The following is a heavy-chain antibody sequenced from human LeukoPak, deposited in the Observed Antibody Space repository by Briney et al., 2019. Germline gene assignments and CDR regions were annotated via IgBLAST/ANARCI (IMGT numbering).Heavy chain of an antibody. CDR3: AKEGLLWFGEAHAYYFDY. CDR1: GFTFSSYA. J-gene: IGHJ4*02. Sequence: PGGSLRLSCAASGFTFSSYAMSWVRQAPGKGLEWVSAISGSGGSTYYADSVKGRFTISRDNSKNTLYLQMNSLRAEDTAVYYCAKEGLLWFGEAHAYYFDYWGQGTLFTVSS. V-gene: IGHV3-23*01. D-gene: IGHD3-10*01. CDR2: ISGSGGST.